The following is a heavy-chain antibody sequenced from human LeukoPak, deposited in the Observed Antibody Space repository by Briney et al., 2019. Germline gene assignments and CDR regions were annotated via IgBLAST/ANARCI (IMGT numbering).Heavy chain of an antibody. CDR3: ARDGTGTTGFDN. D-gene: IGHD1-7*01. CDR1: GGTFSSYA. J-gene: IGHJ4*02. Sequence: GSSVKVSCKASGGTFSSYAISWVRQAPGQGLEWMGGIIPIFGTANYAQKFQGRVTITTDESTSTAYMELSSLRSEDTAVYYCARDGTGTTGFDNWGQGTLVTVSS. CDR2: IIPIFGTA. V-gene: IGHV1-69*05.